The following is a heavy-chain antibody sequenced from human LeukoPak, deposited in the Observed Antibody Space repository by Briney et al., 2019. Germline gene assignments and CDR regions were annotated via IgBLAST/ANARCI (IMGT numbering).Heavy chain of an antibody. CDR3: VRGRDGYNHFDS. D-gene: IGHD5-24*01. J-gene: IGHJ4*02. V-gene: IGHV1-69*05. Sequence: SVTVSCMGCGCAFSKWDFTLVGRAPPRGRQGMGGSIHFIATTNNAHKFQGRVTITTDEATSTAYMDLTSLKSDDTAVYYCVRGRDGYNHFDSWGQGTQVTVSS. CDR1: GCAFSKWD. CDR2: SIHFIATT.